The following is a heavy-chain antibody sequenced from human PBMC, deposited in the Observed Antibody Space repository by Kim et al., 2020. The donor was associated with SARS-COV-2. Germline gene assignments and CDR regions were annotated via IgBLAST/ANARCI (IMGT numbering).Heavy chain of an antibody. V-gene: IGHV4-38-2*02. CDR2: IYHSGST. CDR3: ARALIAAAGTEIDY. Sequence: SETLSLTCTVSGYSISSGYYWGWIRQPPGKGLEWIGSIYHSGSTYYNPSLKSRVTISVDTSKNQFSLKLSSVTAADTAVYYCARALIAAAGTEIDYWGQGTLVTVSS. J-gene: IGHJ4*02. CDR1: GYSISSGYY. D-gene: IGHD6-13*01.